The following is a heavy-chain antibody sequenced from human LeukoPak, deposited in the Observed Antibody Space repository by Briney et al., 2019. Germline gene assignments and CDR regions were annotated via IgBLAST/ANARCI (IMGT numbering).Heavy chain of an antibody. CDR1: GGSISSGGYS. Sequence: PSETLSLTCAVSGGSISSGGYSWSWIRQPPGKGLEWIGYIYHSGSTYYNPSLKSRVTISVDRSKNQFSLKLSSVTAADTAVYYCARGGDYYDSSGYHLPHAFDIWGQGTMVTVSS. V-gene: IGHV4-30-2*01. CDR2: IYHSGST. J-gene: IGHJ3*02. CDR3: ARGGDYYDSSGYHLPHAFDI. D-gene: IGHD3-22*01.